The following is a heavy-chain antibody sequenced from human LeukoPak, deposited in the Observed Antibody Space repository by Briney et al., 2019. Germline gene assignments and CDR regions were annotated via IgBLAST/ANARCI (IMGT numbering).Heavy chain of an antibody. D-gene: IGHD2-15*01. CDR2: ISGDGGST. CDR3: AKGGYCSGGSCYSYFDY. J-gene: IGHJ4*02. CDR1: GFTFDDYA. V-gene: IGHV3-43*02. Sequence: GGSLRLSCAASGFTFDDYAMHWVRQAPGKGLEWVSLISGDGGSTYYADSVKGRFTISRDNSKNSLYLQMNGLRTEDTALYYCAKGGYCSGGSCYSYFDYWGQGTLVTVSS.